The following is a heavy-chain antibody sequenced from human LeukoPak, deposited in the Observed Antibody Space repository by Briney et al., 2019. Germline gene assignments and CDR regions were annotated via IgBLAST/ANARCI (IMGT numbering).Heavy chain of an antibody. V-gene: IGHV3-23*01. Sequence: PGGSLRLSCAASGFTFSSYAMHWVRQAPGKGLEWVSSISGGGGSTYYADSVKGRFTISRDNSKNTLFLQMNSLRAEDTAVYYCAKGNNYGDSYWGQGTVVTVSS. CDR2: ISGGGGST. J-gene: IGHJ4*02. CDR3: AKGNNYGDSY. D-gene: IGHD4-17*01. CDR1: GFTFSSYA.